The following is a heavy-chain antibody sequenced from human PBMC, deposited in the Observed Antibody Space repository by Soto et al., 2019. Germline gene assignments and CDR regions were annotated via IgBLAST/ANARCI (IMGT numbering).Heavy chain of an antibody. CDR2: IDWDDDK. V-gene: IGHV2-70*01. D-gene: IGHD6-6*01. Sequence: ASGPTLVNPTQTLTLTCTFSGFSLSTSGMCVSWIRQPPGKALEWLALIDWDDDKYYSTSLKTRLTISKDTSKNQVVLTMTNMDPVDTATYYCARIGAARHSGNPKYYYYYYGMDVWGQGTTVTVSS. CDR1: GFSLSTSGMC. CDR3: ARIGAARHSGNPKYYYYYYGMDV. J-gene: IGHJ6*02.